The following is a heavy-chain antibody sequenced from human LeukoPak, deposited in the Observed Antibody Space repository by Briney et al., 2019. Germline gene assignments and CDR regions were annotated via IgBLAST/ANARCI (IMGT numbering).Heavy chain of an antibody. CDR3: TTVPPWVTTGYFNY. D-gene: IGHD2-21*02. Sequence: GGSLRLSSATSGFTFSNAWMSWVRQAPGKGLEWVGRIKSQTDGGTTEYAAPVKGRFTLSRDDSKNTVYLQMNSLKIDDTAVYYCTTVPPWVTTGYFNYWGQGILVTVSS. J-gene: IGHJ4*02. CDR1: GFTFSNAW. V-gene: IGHV3-15*01. CDR2: IKSQTDGGTT.